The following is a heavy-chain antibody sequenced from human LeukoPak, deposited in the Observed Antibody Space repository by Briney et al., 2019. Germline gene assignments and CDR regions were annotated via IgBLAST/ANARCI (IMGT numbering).Heavy chain of an antibody. CDR3: ARTMAEPFFDY. J-gene: IGHJ4*02. Sequence: SETLSLTCTVPGGSISSGGYYWSWIRQHPGKGLEWIGYIYYSGSTYYNPSLKSRVTISVDTSKNQFSLKLSSVTAADTAVYYCARTMAEPFFDYWGQGTLVTVSS. CDR2: IYYSGST. V-gene: IGHV4-31*03. D-gene: IGHD3-10*01. CDR1: GGSISSGGYY.